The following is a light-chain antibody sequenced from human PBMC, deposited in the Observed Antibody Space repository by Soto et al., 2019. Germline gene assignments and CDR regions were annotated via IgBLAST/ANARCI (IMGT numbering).Light chain of an antibody. V-gene: IGKV1-39*01. CDR2: AAS. CDR1: QSISSY. CDR3: QQSYSTPLT. Sequence: DIQMTQSPSSLSASVGDRVTITCRASQSISSYLNWYQQKPGKAPKLLIYAASSLQGGVPSRFSGSGSGTDFTLTISSLQPEDFVTYYCQQSYSTPLTFGGGTKVESK. J-gene: IGKJ4*01.